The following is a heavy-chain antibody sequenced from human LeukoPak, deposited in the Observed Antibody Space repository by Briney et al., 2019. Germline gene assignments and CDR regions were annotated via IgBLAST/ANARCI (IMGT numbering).Heavy chain of an antibody. CDR3: ARSRDSSGYYGFDY. Sequence: SETLSLTCTVSGGSISSSSYYWGWIRQPPGKGLEWIGSIYYSGSTYYNPSLKSRVTISVDTSKNQFSLKLSSVTAADTAVYYCARSRDSSGYYGFDYWGQGTLVTVS. J-gene: IGHJ4*02. CDR2: IYYSGST. V-gene: IGHV4-39*07. CDR1: GGSISSSSYY. D-gene: IGHD3-22*01.